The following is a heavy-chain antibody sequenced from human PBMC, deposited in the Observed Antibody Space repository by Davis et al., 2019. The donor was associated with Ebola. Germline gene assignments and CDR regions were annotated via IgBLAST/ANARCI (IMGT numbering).Heavy chain of an antibody. D-gene: IGHD3-10*01. CDR3: AREPLVWFGELLYNHYYYYGMDV. V-gene: IGHV1-69*13. Sequence: AASVKVSCKASGFTFTSSAMQWVRQAPGQGLEWMGGIIPIFGTANYAQKFQGRVTITADESTSTAYMELSSLRSEDTAVYYCAREPLVWFGELLYNHYYYYGMDVWGKGTTVTVSS. CDR1: GFTFTSSA. J-gene: IGHJ6*04. CDR2: IIPIFGTA.